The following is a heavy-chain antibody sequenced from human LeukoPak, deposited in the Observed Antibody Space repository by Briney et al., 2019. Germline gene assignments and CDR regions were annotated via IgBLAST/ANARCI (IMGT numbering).Heavy chain of an antibody. CDR3: ARAQMGAPPDY. J-gene: IGHJ4*02. D-gene: IGHD1-26*01. CDR2: ISSDGSST. CDR1: GFTFSSYA. Sequence: GGSLRLSCAASGFTFSSYAMYWVRQAPGKGLVWVSRISSDGSSTIYADSVKGRFTISRDIAKNTLYLQMNSLRAEDTAVYYCARAQMGAPPDYWGQGTLVTVSS. V-gene: IGHV3-74*01.